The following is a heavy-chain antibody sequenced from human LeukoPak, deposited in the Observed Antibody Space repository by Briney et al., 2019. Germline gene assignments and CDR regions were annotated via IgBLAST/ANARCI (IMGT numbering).Heavy chain of an antibody. Sequence: GASVKVSFKASGYTFTSYGISWVRQAPGQGLEWMGWISAYNGNKNYAQKLQGRVTMTTDTSTSTAYMELRSLRSDDTAVYYCARETRWFGGGRDAFDIWGQGTMVTVSS. D-gene: IGHD3-10*01. V-gene: IGHV1-18*01. J-gene: IGHJ3*02. CDR2: ISAYNGNK. CDR1: GYTFTSYG. CDR3: ARETRWFGGGRDAFDI.